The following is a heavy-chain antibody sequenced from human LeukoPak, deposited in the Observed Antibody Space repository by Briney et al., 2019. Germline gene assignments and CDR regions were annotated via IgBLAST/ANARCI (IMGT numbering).Heavy chain of an antibody. J-gene: IGHJ4*02. V-gene: IGHV3-21*04. CDR3: ATRSRGYSYGGFDY. CDR1: GFTFSSYS. CDR2: ISSASDYI. Sequence: GGSLRLSCAASGFTFSSYSMNWVRQAPGKGLECVSSISSASDYIYYADSLKGRFTISRDNAKNSLYLQMNSLRVEDTALYYCATRSRGYSYGGFDYWGQETLVTVSS. D-gene: IGHD5-18*01.